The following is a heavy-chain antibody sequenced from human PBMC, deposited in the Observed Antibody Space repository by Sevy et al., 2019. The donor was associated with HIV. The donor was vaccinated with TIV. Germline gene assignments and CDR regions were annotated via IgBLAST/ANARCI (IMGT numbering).Heavy chain of an antibody. CDR2: IYRSGSA. CDR1: GGSINTGGYY. V-gene: IGHV4-31*03. Sequence: SETLSLTCTVSGGSINTGGYYWSWIRQHPGKGLEWIGYIYRSGSAFYNPSLESRVTISVNTSKNQFSLKLSSVTAADRAVYYCPTHPNYYDSTGFPHGLNIWGQGTMVTVS. J-gene: IGHJ3*02. CDR3: PTHPNYYDSTGFPHGLNI. D-gene: IGHD3-22*01.